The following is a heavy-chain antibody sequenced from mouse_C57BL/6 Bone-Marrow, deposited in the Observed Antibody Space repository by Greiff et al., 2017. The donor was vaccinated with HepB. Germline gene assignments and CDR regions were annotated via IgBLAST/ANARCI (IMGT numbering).Heavy chain of an antibody. D-gene: IGHD2-2*01. CDR1: DSEVFPIAY. J-gene: IGHJ1*03. V-gene: IGHV15-2*01. CDR2: ILPSIGRT. CDR3: AWWGVRGRGWYFDV. Sequence: SGSELRSPGSSVKLSCKDFDSEVFPIAYMSWVRQKPGHGFEWIGGILPSIGRTIYGEKFEDKATLDADTLSNTAYLELNSLTSEDSAIYYCAWWGVRGRGWYFDVWGTGTTVTVSS.